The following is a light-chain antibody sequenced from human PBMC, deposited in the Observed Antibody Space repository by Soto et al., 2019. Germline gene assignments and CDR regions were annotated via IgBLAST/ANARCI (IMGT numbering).Light chain of an antibody. CDR3: QKHNSVPLT. CDR1: QDVKNY. CDR2: AAS. V-gene: IGKV1-27*01. J-gene: IGKJ4*01. Sequence: DIQMTQSPSSLSASVGDRVTITCRASQDVKNYLAWYQQKPGKVPKLLIYAASTLQSGVPSRFSGSGSGTAFTLTINSLQPEDVGSYYCQKHNSVPLTFGGGNKVEIK.